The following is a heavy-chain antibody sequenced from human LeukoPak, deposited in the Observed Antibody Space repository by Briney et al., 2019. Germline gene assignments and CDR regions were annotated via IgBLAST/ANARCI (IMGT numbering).Heavy chain of an antibody. J-gene: IGHJ3*01. CDR2: ISGSGDTT. CDR1: GFTFSSYS. V-gene: IGHV3-23*01. CDR3: AKAFQRGWERDAFAF. D-gene: IGHD1-26*01. Sequence: SGGSLRLSCAASGFTFSSYSMSWVRQAPGKGLEWVSLISGSGDTTNYADSVKGRFTISRDNSKNTLYLQMNSLGADDTAVYYCAKAFQRGWERDAFAFWGQGTLVTVSS.